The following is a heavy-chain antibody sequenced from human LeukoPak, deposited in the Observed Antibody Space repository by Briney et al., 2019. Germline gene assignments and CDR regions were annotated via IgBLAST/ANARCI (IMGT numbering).Heavy chain of an antibody. Sequence: GGSLRLSCAASGFTFSSYGMHWVRQDPGQGLEWVEVIWYDGSNKYYADSVKGRFTLSRDNSKNTLYLQMNSLRAEDTAVYYCAREYYDSSGSQGDYFDYWGQGTLVTVSS. V-gene: IGHV3-33*01. CDR1: GFTFSSYG. D-gene: IGHD3-22*01. CDR3: AREYYDSSGSQGDYFDY. J-gene: IGHJ4*02. CDR2: IWYDGSNK.